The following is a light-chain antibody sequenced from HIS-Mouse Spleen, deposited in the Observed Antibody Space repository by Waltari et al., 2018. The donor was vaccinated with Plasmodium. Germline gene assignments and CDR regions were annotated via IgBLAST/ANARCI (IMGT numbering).Light chain of an antibody. V-gene: IGKV3-15*01. CDR3: QQYNNWPYT. Sequence: EIVMTQSPATLSVSPGERATLSCRASQSVSSNLAWYQQKPGQAPILLIYGASARATGIPARVSGSGSGTEFTLTSSRMQSEDFAVYYCQQYNNWPYTFGQGTKLEIK. J-gene: IGKJ2*01. CDR2: GAS. CDR1: QSVSSN.